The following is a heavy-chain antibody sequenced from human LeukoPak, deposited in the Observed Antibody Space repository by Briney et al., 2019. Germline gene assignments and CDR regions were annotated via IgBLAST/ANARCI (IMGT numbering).Heavy chain of an antibody. J-gene: IGHJ4*02. CDR3: ARSFTLPEDDYYDSSGYGNGYFDY. Sequence: PGGSLRLSCAASGFTFSSYAMHWVRQAPGKGLEWVAVISYDGSNKYYADSVKGRFAISRDNSKNTLYLQMNSLRAEDTAVYYCARSFTLPEDDYYDSSGYGNGYFDYWGQGTLVTVSS. CDR1: GFTFSSYA. V-gene: IGHV3-30*09. D-gene: IGHD3-22*01. CDR2: ISYDGSNK.